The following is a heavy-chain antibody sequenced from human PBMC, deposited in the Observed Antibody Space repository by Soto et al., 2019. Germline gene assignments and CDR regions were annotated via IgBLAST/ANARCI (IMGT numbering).Heavy chain of an antibody. CDR2: IYYSGST. V-gene: IGHV4-30-4*01. CDR3: ARERRDGARLDP. J-gene: IGHJ5*02. Sequence: QVQLQESGPGLVKPSQTLSVTCTVSGGSISSGDYYWSWIRQPPGKGLEWIGYIYYSGSTYYNPSLKSGITISVDTSKNQFSLKLSSVTAADTAVYYCARERRDGARLDPWGQGTLVTVSS. CDR1: GGSISSGDYY.